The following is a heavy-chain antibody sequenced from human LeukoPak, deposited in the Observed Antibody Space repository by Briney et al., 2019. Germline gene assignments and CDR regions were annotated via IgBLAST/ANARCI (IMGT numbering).Heavy chain of an antibody. CDR3: ATYSETYRDN. CDR2: ITSGSTYI. CDR1: GFTFSSYN. V-gene: IGHV3-21*01. Sequence: GGSLRLSCAASGFTFSSYNMNWVRQAPGKGLEWVSSITSGSTYIFYADSVKGRFTISRDNAKNSLFLQMNGLRAEDTAVYYCATYSETYRDNWGQGTLVTVSS. J-gene: IGHJ4*02. D-gene: IGHD1-26*01.